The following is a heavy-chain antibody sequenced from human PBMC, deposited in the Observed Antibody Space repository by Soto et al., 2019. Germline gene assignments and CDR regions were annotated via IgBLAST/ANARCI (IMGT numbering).Heavy chain of an antibody. D-gene: IGHD2-2*01. CDR3: ARAYCSSTSSYYDVLTGYQYYFDY. V-gene: IGHV1-46*03. J-gene: IGHJ4*02. Sequence: ASVKVSCKASGYRFTGYYVHWVRQATGQGLEWMGIINPSGGSTSYAQKFQGRVTMTRDTSTSTVYMELSSLRSEDTAVYYCARAYCSSTSSYYDVLTGYQYYFDYWGQGTLVTVSS. CDR2: INPSGGST. CDR1: GYRFTGYY.